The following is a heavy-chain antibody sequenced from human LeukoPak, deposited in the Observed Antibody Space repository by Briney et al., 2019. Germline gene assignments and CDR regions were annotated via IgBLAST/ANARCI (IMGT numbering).Heavy chain of an antibody. CDR1: GGSISSHY. CDR2: IYTSGST. Sequence: SETLSLTCNVSGGSISSHYWSWIRQPAGKGLEWIGRIYTSGSTNYNPSLKSRVPMSIDASKNQFSLRLSSVTAADTAVYYCARGRRGLLWFGSFDYWGQGTLVTVSS. V-gene: IGHV4-4*07. J-gene: IGHJ4*02. CDR3: ARGRRGLLWFGSFDY. D-gene: IGHD3-10*01.